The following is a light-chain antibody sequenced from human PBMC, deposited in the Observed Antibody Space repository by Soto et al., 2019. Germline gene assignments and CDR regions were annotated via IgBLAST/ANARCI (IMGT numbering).Light chain of an antibody. CDR2: KAT. V-gene: IGKV1-5*03. CDR1: QSIGSW. J-gene: IGKJ4*01. CDR3: QQYADYSS. Sequence: DIQMTQSPSTLPASVGDRVTVACRASQSIGSWLAWSQQKPGHAPKLLIYKATTLESDVPSRFSGSGSGTEFTLTIASLQPDDVATYYCQQYADYSSFGEGTRV.